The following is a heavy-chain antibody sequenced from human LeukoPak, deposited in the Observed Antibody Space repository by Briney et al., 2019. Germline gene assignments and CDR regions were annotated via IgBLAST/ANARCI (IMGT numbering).Heavy chain of an antibody. CDR2: ISFDGSSK. V-gene: IGHV3-30*09. CDR1: GVPFSGSA. Sequence: GESLRLSCAVSGVPFSGSAMHWVCQAPGKGMERVSVISFDGSSKNYADSVMVRLAISRDNFKNKLYLQMNSLRAEDKDVYYCAPDSSSCYGLSVDYLDYWGQGTLVTVSS. D-gene: IGHD6-13*01. CDR3: APDSSSCYGLSVDYLDY. J-gene: IGHJ4*02.